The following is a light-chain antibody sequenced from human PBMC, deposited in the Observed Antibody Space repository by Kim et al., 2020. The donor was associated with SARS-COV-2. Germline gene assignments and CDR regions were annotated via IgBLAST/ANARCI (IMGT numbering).Light chain of an antibody. J-gene: IGLJ2*01. CDR2: DVT. Sequence: GRPNTSSCTGTSSDVDAWYYVSGYQKRPDKAPKRIIYDVTKRPSGGSNRFSGAKSGNTASLTISGLQAEDEGDYYCGSYGSTSTVVFGGGTKVTVL. V-gene: IGLV2-14*03. CDR3: GSYGSTSTVV. CDR1: SSDVDAWYY.